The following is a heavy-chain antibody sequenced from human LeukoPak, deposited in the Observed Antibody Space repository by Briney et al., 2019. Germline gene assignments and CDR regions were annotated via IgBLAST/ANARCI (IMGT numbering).Heavy chain of an antibody. D-gene: IGHD5-24*01. CDR2: ISYDGSNK. V-gene: IGHV3-30*01. Sequence: PGGSLRLSCAASGFTFSSYAMHWVRQAPGKGLEWVAVISYDGSNKYYADSVKGRFTISRDNSKNTLYLQMNSLRAEDTAVYYCARDQSTGWLPLGYFDYWGQGTPVTVSS. CDR3: ARDQSTGWLPLGYFDY. CDR1: GFTFSSYA. J-gene: IGHJ4*02.